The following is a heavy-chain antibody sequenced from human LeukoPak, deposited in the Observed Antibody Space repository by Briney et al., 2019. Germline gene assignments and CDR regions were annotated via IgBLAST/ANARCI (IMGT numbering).Heavy chain of an antibody. CDR2: IYTSGST. J-gene: IGHJ4*02. CDR3: ARLLSISYFDY. D-gene: IGHD6-6*01. Sequence: SETLSLTCTVSGGSFTSYYWSWIRQPPGKGLEWIGYIYTSGSTDYNPSLKSRVTISVDTSKNQFSLKLSSVTAADTAVYYCARLLSISYFDYWGQGTLVTVSS. CDR1: GGSFTSYY. V-gene: IGHV4-4*09.